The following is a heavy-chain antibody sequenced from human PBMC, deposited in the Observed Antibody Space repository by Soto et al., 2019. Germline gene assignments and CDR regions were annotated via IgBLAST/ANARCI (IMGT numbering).Heavy chain of an antibody. D-gene: IGHD3-9*01. CDR1: GGSFSGYY. J-gene: IGHJ2*01. Sequence: QVQLQQWGAGPLRPLETLSLTCGVSGGSFSGYYWAWIRQSPGKGLEWIGEINDRGSINYNPSLMSRVSISVNTSKNQYSLTLRSLTASDTAIYYGAGESHHIFTGPPWVRYSDLWGRGTLVTVSS. CDR2: INDRGSI. V-gene: IGHV4-34*01. CDR3: AGESHHIFTGPPWVRYSDL.